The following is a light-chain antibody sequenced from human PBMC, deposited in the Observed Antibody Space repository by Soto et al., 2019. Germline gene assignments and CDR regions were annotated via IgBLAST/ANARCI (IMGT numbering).Light chain of an antibody. V-gene: IGKV3-11*01. CDR2: DAS. CDR1: QSVSSY. J-gene: IGKJ2*01. CDR3: LQSSNWPPYT. Sequence: EIVLTQSPATLSLSPGERATLSCRASQSVSSYLAWYQQKPGQAPRLLISDASKRVPGIPARFSGSGSGTDFTLSISSLEPDDFAVYYCLQSSNWPPYTFGQGTKLEIK.